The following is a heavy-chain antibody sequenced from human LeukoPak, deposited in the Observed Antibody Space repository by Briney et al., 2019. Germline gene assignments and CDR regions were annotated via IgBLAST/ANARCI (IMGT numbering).Heavy chain of an antibody. Sequence: PGGSLRLSCAASGFTFSSYGMHWVRQAPGKGLEWVAVIWYDGSNKYYADSVKGRFTISRDNSKNTLYLQMNSLRAEDTAVYYCARKGAVAGDAFDIWGQGTVVTVSS. CDR1: GFTFSSYG. CDR2: IWYDGSNK. V-gene: IGHV3-33*01. J-gene: IGHJ3*02. D-gene: IGHD6-19*01. CDR3: ARKGAVAGDAFDI.